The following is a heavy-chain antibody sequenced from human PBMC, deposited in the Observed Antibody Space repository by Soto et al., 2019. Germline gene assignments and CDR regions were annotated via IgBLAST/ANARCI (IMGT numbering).Heavy chain of an antibody. CDR2: IIPIFGTA. Sequence: QVQLVQSGAEVKKPGSSVKVSCKASGGTFSSYAISWVRQAPGQGLEWMGGIIPIFGTADYAQKFQGRVAIXAXAXXSTAYMELSSLRSEDTAVYYCASAWGPSYYSGMDVWGQGTTVTVSS. D-gene: IGHD3-16*01. CDR1: GGTFSSYA. J-gene: IGHJ6*02. CDR3: ASAWGPSYYSGMDV. V-gene: IGHV1-69*12.